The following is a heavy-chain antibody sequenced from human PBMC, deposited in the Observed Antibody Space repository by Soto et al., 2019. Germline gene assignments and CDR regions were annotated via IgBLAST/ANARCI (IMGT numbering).Heavy chain of an antibody. J-gene: IGHJ4*02. CDR1: GYSFTNYW. D-gene: IGHD6-25*01. CDR2: IHPGDSDT. Sequence: GESLKISCKGSGYSFTNYWIGWVRQMPGKGLEWMGVIHPGDSDTRYSPSFQGQVTITADTSISTAYLQWSSLKASDTAIYYCARQDGSALFFFDLWGLGTLVTVSS. V-gene: IGHV5-51*01. CDR3: ARQDGSALFFFDL.